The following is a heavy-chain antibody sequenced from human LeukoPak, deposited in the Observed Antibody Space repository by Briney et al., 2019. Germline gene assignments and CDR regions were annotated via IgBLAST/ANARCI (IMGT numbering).Heavy chain of an antibody. CDR2: IKQDGSEQ. Sequence: GGPLRLSCAASGFTLRSYWMNWVPQAPRKGLEGVANIKQDGSEQYYVDSVKGRFTISRDNAKNTLYLQMSSLRAEDTAVYYCARPREKAFDIWGQGTMVTVSS. V-gene: IGHV3-7*01. CDR3: ARPREKAFDI. CDR1: GFTLRSYW. J-gene: IGHJ3*02.